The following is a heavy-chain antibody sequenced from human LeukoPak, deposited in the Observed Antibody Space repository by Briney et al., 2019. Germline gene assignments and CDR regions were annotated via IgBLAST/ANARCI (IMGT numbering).Heavy chain of an antibody. V-gene: IGHV3-48*03. J-gene: IGHJ4*02. CDR1: GFTFSSYA. D-gene: IGHD1-1*01. CDR3: VRKLTGTTYFDY. CDR2: IHSGGNTI. Sequence: GGSLRLSCAASGFTFSSYAMSWVSQAPGKGLEWVSYIHSGGNTIYYANSVKGRFTISRDYAKNSLYLQMNNLRAEDTAVYYCVRKLTGTTYFDYWGQGTLGSASS.